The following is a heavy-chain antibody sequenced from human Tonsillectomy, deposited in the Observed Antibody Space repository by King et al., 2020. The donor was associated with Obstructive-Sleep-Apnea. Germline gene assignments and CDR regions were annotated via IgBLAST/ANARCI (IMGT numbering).Heavy chain of an antibody. CDR3: ARGGNYGYSANWFDP. J-gene: IGHJ5*02. D-gene: IGHD5-18*01. CDR2: IYNSGST. V-gene: IGHV4-39*07. CDR1: GASISSSSYY. Sequence: QLQESGPGLVKPSETLSLTCIVSGASISSSSYYWGWIRQPPGKGLEWIGSIYNSGSTDYNPPLKSRVSISVDTAKNQFSLKLSSVTAADTAVYYCARGGNYGYSANWFDPWGQGTLVTVSS.